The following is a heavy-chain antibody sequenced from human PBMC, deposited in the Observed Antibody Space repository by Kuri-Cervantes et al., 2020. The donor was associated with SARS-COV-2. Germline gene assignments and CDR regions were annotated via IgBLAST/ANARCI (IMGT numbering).Heavy chain of an antibody. J-gene: IGHJ4*02. CDR3: AGIYCSGGSCRGDDY. D-gene: IGHD2-15*01. CDR1: GGSFSGYY. V-gene: IGHV4-34*01. Sequence: SETLSLTCDVYGGSFSGYYWSWIRQPPGKGLEGIGYIYHSGSTYYNPSLKSRVTISVDRTKNQFSLKLSSVTAADTAVYYCAGIYCSGGSCRGDDYWGQGSRVTVSS. CDR2: IYHSGST.